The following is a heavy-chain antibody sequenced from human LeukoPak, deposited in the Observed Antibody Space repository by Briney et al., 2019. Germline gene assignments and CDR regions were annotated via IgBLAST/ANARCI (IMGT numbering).Heavy chain of an antibody. CDR2: INPNSGAP. Sequence: ASVKVSCKASGYTFTDYYIHWVRQAPGQGLEWMGWINPNSGAPTYAQKFQGRVTMTRDTPISTAYMDLSRLTSDDTALYYCARNRCTGSSCFNDAFDIWGQGTMVAVSS. D-gene: IGHD2-2*01. J-gene: IGHJ3*02. CDR1: GYTFTDYY. V-gene: IGHV1-2*02. CDR3: ARNRCTGSSCFNDAFDI.